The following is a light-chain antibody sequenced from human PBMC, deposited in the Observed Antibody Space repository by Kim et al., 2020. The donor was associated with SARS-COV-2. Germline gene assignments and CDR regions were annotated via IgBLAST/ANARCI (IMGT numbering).Light chain of an antibody. CDR3: QQYGTAPVT. J-gene: IGKJ2*01. V-gene: IGKV3-20*01. Sequence: EIVLTQSPGTLSLSPGERATLFCRASQSVSSSLAWYQKKPGQVPRLLIYGSSSRATGIPDRLSGSGSGTDFTLTISRLEPEDFAVYYCQQYGTAPVTFGQGTKLEI. CDR1: QSVSSS. CDR2: GSS.